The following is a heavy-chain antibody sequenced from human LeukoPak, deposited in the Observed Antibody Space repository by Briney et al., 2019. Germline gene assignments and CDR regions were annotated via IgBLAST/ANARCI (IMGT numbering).Heavy chain of an antibody. Sequence: ASVKVSCKASGYTFTSYYMHWVRQAPGQGLEWMGIINPSGGSTSYAQKFQGRVTMTRDTSTSTVYMELSSLRSEDTAVYYCAREVYYYGSGSYYFDYWGLGTLVTVSS. J-gene: IGHJ4*02. CDR1: GYTFTSYY. CDR3: AREVYYYGSGSYYFDY. D-gene: IGHD3-10*01. CDR2: INPSGGST. V-gene: IGHV1-46*01.